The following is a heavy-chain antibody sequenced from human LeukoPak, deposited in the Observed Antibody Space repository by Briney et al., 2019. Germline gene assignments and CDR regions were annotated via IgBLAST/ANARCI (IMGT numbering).Heavy chain of an antibody. D-gene: IGHD4-17*01. CDR2: ISYDGSNK. CDR3: ARETGSAVGSTDFDY. V-gene: IGHV3-30-3*01. Sequence: GGSLRLSCAASGFTFSDYYMSWIRQAPGKGLEWVAVISYDGSNKYYADSVKGRFTISRDNSKNTLYLQMNSLRAEDTAVYYCARETGSAVGSTDFDYWGQGTLVTVSS. CDR1: GFTFSDYY. J-gene: IGHJ4*02.